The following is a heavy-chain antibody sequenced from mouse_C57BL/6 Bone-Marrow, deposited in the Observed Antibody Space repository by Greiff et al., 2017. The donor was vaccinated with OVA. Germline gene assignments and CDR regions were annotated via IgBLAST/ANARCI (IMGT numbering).Heavy chain of an antibody. V-gene: IGHV5-9-1*02. CDR1: GFTFSSYA. D-gene: IGHD1-1*01. J-gene: IGHJ3*01. CDR3: TRAVYYYGSSRFAY. Sequence: EVNVVESGEGLVKPGGSLKLSCAASGFTFSSYAMSWVRQTPEKRLEWVAYISSGGDYIYYADTVKGRFTISRDNARNTLYLHMSSLKSEDTAMYYCTRAVYYYGSSRFAYWGQGTLVTVSA. CDR2: ISSGGDYI.